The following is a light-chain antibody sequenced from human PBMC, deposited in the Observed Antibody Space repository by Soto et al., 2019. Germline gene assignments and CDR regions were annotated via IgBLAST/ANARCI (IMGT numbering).Light chain of an antibody. Sequence: EIVLTQSPGTLSLSPGERATLSCRASQSVSSIYLAWYQQKPGQAPRLLIYDASNRATGIPARFSGSGSGTEFTLTISRLEPEDFAVYYCQQYGSSSWTFGQGAKVDIK. CDR3: QQYGSSSWT. V-gene: IGKV3-20*01. J-gene: IGKJ1*01. CDR2: DAS. CDR1: QSVSSIY.